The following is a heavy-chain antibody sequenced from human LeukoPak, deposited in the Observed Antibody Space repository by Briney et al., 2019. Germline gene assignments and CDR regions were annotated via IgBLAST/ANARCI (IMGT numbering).Heavy chain of an antibody. CDR2: ISYDGSNK. CDR3: AKTLGPPGGLDY. Sequence: GGSLRLSCAASGFTFSSYGMHWVRQAPGKGLEWVAVISYDGSNKYYADSAKGRFTISRDNSKNTLYLQMNSLRAEDTAVYYCAKTLGPPGGLDYWGQGTLVTVSS. J-gene: IGHJ4*02. V-gene: IGHV3-30*18. CDR1: GFTFSSYG.